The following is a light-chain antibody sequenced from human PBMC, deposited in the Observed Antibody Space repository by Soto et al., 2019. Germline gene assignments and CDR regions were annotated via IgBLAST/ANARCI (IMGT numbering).Light chain of an antibody. J-gene: IGKJ1*01. CDR3: MQGTHWPPWT. Sequence: DVVMTQSPLSLPVTLGQPASISCRSSQSLLTSDGNAYLNWFQQRPGQSPRRLIYKVSNRDSGVPDRFSGSGSCTDFTLKISREEAEDVGVYYCMQGTHWPPWTFGQGTKVEIK. CDR2: KVS. V-gene: IGKV2-30*01. CDR1: QSLLTSDGNAY.